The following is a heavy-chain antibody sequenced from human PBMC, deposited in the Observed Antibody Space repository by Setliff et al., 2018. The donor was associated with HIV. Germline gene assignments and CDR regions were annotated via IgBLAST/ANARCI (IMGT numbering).Heavy chain of an antibody. V-gene: IGHV4-34*01. CDR3: ASLPPLYDSSGYYFDY. CDR1: GGSFSDNY. J-gene: IGHJ4*02. Sequence: PSETLSLTCAVYGGSFSDNYWSWIRQSPGKGLEWIGEINHSGRTKYNPSLNSRVTISVDASKNQFSLKLSSVTAADTAVYYCASLPPLYDSSGYYFDYWGQGTLVTVS. CDR2: INHSGRT. D-gene: IGHD3-22*01.